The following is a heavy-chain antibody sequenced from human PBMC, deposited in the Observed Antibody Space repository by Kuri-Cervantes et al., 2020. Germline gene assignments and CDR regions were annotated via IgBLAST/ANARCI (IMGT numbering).Heavy chain of an antibody. J-gene: IGHJ4*02. CDR1: GFTFSSYW. Sequence: GESLKISCAASGFTFSSYWMSWVRQAPGKGLEWVANIKQDGSEKYYVDSVKGRSTISRDNAKNSLYLQMNSLRDEDTAVYYCASVYSYGYIPLWGQGTLVTVSS. D-gene: IGHD5-18*01. CDR2: IKQDGSEK. V-gene: IGHV3-7*01. CDR3: ASVYSYGYIPL.